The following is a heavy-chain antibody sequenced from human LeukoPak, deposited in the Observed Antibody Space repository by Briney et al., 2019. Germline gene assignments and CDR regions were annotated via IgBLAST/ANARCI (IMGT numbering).Heavy chain of an antibody. V-gene: IGHV4-31*03. Sequence: PSQTLSLTCTVLSGSFSSGGYYWSWIRQHPGTGLEWIGYIYYSGSTYYNPSLKSRVTISVDTSQNQFSLRLSSVTAADTAVYYCATGGPIVARFFQHWGQGTLVTVSS. CDR3: ATGGPIVARFFQH. J-gene: IGHJ1*01. D-gene: IGHD2-15*01. CDR2: IYYSGST. CDR1: SGSFSSGGYY.